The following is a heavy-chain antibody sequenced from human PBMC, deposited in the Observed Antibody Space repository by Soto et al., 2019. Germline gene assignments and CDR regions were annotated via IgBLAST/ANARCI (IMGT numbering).Heavy chain of an antibody. Sequence: GESLKVTCKGSGYRFTSYWIGWVRQMPGKGLEWMGIIYPGDSDTRYSPSFQGQVTISADKSISTAYLQWSSLKASDTAMYYCARRWYSSSWLGGMDVWGQGTTVTVSS. CDR1: GYRFTSYW. CDR2: IYPGDSDT. V-gene: IGHV5-51*01. D-gene: IGHD6-13*01. J-gene: IGHJ6*02. CDR3: ARRWYSSSWLGGMDV.